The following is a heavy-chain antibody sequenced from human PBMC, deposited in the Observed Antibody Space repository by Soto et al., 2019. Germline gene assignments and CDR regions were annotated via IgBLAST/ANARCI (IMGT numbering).Heavy chain of an antibody. CDR1: GFTFSSYG. V-gene: IGHV3-30*18. CDR3: AKDIGTFGEFYGMDV. J-gene: IGHJ6*02. CDR2: ISYDGSNK. Sequence: GGSLRLSCAASGFTFSSYGMHWVRQAPGKGLEWVAVISYDGSNKYYADSVKGRFTISRDNSKNTLYLQMNSLRAEDTAVYYCAKDIGTFGEFYGMDVWGQGTTVTVSS. D-gene: IGHD3-10*01.